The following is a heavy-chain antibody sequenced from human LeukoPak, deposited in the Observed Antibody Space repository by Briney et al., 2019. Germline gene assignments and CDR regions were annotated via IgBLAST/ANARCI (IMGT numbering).Heavy chain of an antibody. J-gene: IGHJ3*02. CDR3: ARALGAFDI. CDR1: GGSLSFYY. CDR2: ISQNGDR. Sequence: SETLSLTCGVSGGSLSFYYWSWIRQSPGKGREWIAEISQNGDRHHNMSLKRRVPISLDKSKNQVSLKLNSGTAADTAVYYCARALGAFDIWGQGTMVTVSS. V-gene: IGHV4-34*01.